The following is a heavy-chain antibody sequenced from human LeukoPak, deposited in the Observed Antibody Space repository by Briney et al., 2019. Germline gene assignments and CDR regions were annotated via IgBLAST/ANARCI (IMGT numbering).Heavy chain of an antibody. J-gene: IGHJ6*03. V-gene: IGHV4-39*01. CDR1: GFTFSSYN. CDR3: ARHFGCSGGSCYYYYYMDV. Sequence: GSLRLSCAASGFTFSSYNMNWVRQPPGKGLEWIGSIYYSGSTYYNPSLKSRVTISVDTSKNQFSLKLSSVTAADTAVYYCARHFGCSGGSCYYYYYMDVWGKGTTVTISS. CDR2: IYYSGST. D-gene: IGHD2-15*01.